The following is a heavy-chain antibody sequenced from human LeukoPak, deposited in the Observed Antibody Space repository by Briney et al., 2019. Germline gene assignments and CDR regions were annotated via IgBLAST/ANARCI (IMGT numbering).Heavy chain of an antibody. Sequence: ASVKVSCKASGYTFTSYDINWVRQATGQGLEWMGWMNPNSGNTGYAQKFQGRVTMTRNTSISTAYMELSSLRSEDTAVYYCARDPYFPEMATIGGDYWGQGTLVTVSS. D-gene: IGHD5-24*01. CDR2: MNPNSGNT. CDR1: GYTFTSYD. J-gene: IGHJ4*02. V-gene: IGHV1-8*01. CDR3: ARDPYFPEMATIGGDY.